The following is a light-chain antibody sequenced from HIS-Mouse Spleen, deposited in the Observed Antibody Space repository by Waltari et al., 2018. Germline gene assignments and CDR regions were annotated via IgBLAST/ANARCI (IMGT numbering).Light chain of an antibody. V-gene: IGLV6-57*02. CDR3: QSYDSSNSWV. Sequence: NFMLTQPHSVSESPGKTVTTSCTGSSGSISSNYVQWYQQRPGSAPTTVIYEDNQRHSGVPDRFSGSIDSSSNSASLTISGLKTEDEADYYCQSYDSSNSWVFGGGTKLTVL. CDR1: SGSISSNY. CDR2: EDN. J-gene: IGLJ3*02.